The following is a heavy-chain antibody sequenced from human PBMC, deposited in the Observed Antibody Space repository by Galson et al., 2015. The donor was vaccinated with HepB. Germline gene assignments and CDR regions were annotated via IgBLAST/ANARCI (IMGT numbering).Heavy chain of an antibody. J-gene: IGHJ5*02. V-gene: IGHV3-23*01. CDR1: GFTFRIYG. CDR2: IDGSGDRT. CDR3: WKDVGRDLFGPGA. Sequence: SLRLSCAASGFTFRIYGMSWVRQAPGKGLEWVSGIDGSGDRTEYAASVQGRFIVSRDNAKNTLYLQISGLRVEDTAKDYWWKDVGRDLFGPGAWGQGTLVTVSS. D-gene: IGHD3-10*01.